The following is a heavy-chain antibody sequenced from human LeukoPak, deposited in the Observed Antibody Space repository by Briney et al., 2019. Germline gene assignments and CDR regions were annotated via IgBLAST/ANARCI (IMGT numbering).Heavy chain of an antibody. D-gene: IGHD3-16*01. Sequence: SETLSLTCTVSGGSISSSDYLWAWVRQPLGKGLEWIGDFYYNGVTSYNPSLKSRVTISVDTSKNQFSLNLTSVTAADTALYYCVRRNYVSGRIDPWGQGTLVTVSS. CDR3: VRRNYVSGRIDP. V-gene: IGHV4-39*01. CDR1: GGSISSSDYL. J-gene: IGHJ5*02. CDR2: FYYNGVT.